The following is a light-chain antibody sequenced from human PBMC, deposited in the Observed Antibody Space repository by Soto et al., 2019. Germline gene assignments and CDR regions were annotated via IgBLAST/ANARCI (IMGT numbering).Light chain of an antibody. CDR3: QGSFSPLWT. Sequence: EIQMTQSPSSLSASVGDRVTITCRASQSISNYLNWYQQKPGKAPKLLIYAASSMQSGVPSRFSGSGSETDFTLTISSLQPDDSATYCCQGSFSPLWTFGQGTKVEV. J-gene: IGKJ1*01. CDR1: QSISNY. V-gene: IGKV1-39*01. CDR2: AAS.